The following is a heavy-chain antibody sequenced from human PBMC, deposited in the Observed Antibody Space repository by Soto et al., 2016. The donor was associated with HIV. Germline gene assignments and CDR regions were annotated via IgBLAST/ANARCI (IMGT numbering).Heavy chain of an antibody. CDR3: VRDEQITNEAYGLDV. CDR2: IYSGGNT. Sequence: EVQLVESGGGLVQPGGSLRLSCAASGLTVSANYMSWVRQAPGKGLEWVSVIYSGGNTKYADSVKGRFTISRDTSKNTLYLQMDSLTAEDTAVYYCVRDEQITNEAYGLDVWGQGTTVTVSS. J-gene: IGHJ6*02. CDR1: GLTVSANY. D-gene: IGHD2-8*01. V-gene: IGHV3-66*01.